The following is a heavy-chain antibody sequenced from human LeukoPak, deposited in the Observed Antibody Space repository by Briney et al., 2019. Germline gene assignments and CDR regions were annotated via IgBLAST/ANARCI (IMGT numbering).Heavy chain of an antibody. CDR1: GGSFSGYY. CDR3: ARGQKRYFHNY. D-gene: IGHD3-9*01. Sequence: PSETLSLTCAVYGGSFSGYYWSWIRQPPGKGLEWIGEINHSGSTNYNPSLKSRVTISVDTSKNQFSLKLSSVTAADTAVYYCARGQKRYFHNYWGQGTLVTVSS. CDR2: INHSGST. V-gene: IGHV4-34*01. J-gene: IGHJ4*02.